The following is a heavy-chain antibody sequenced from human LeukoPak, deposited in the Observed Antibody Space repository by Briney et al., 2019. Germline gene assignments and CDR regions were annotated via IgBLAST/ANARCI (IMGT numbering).Heavy chain of an antibody. CDR1: GFTFSSYW. Sequence: GGSLRLSCAASGFTFSSYWMSWVRQAPGKGLEWVANIKQDGSEKYYVDSVKGRFTISRNNAKNSLYLQMNSLRAEDTAVYYCARVLDRPYSSSWYGDYYYGMDVWGQGTTVTVSS. D-gene: IGHD6-13*01. CDR3: ARVLDRPYSSSWYGDYYYGMDV. CDR2: IKQDGSEK. V-gene: IGHV3-7*01. J-gene: IGHJ6*02.